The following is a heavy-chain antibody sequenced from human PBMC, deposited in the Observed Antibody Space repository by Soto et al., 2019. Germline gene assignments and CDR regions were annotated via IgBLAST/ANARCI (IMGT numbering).Heavy chain of an antibody. Sequence: SVKVSCKASGGTFSSYTISWVRHAPGQGLEWMGRIIPILGIANYAQKFQGRVTITADKSTSTAYMELSSLRSEDTAVYYCARGVYAIPYDYYYYYMDFWGKGTTVTVSS. D-gene: IGHD2-8*01. CDR2: IIPILGIA. CDR3: ARGVYAIPYDYYYYYMDF. J-gene: IGHJ6*03. V-gene: IGHV1-69*02. CDR1: GGTFSSYT.